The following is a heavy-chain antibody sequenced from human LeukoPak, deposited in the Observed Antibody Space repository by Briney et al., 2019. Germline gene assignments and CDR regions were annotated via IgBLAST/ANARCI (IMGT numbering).Heavy chain of an antibody. Sequence: SETLSLTCTVSDASVSGYYWSWIRQPPGKGLEWIGSIHFSGSTNYNPSLRSRVTISVDTSKNQLSLKLSSVTAADTAVYYCARDLGGIYFDYWGQGTLVTVSS. CDR2: IHFSGST. CDR3: ARDLGGIYFDY. CDR1: DASVSGYY. J-gene: IGHJ4*02. V-gene: IGHV4-59*02. D-gene: IGHD1-26*01.